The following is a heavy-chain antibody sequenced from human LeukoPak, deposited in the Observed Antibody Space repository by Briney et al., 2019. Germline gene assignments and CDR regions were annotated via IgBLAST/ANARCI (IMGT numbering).Heavy chain of an antibody. J-gene: IGHJ4*02. Sequence: PGGSLRLSCAASGFTFSSYEMNWVRQAPGMGLEWLSYISSSGSAIYYADSVKGRLTISRDNAKNSLYLQMNSLRAEDTAVYYCARVTEAPYYFDYWGQGTLVTVSS. CDR1: GFTFSSYE. CDR2: ISSSGSAI. CDR3: ARVTEAPYYFDY. V-gene: IGHV3-48*03.